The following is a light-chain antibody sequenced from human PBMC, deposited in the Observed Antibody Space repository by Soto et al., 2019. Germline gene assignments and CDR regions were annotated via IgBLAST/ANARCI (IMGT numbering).Light chain of an antibody. CDR3: CSYLGSYSYV. J-gene: IGLJ1*01. Sequence: SALTQPRSVSGSPGQSVTISCTGTSSDVGGYDSVSWYQQQPGKAPKLLIYDVTKRPSGVPNRFSGSKSGNTASLTISGLQAEDEADYYCCSYLGSYSYVFGTGTKVTV. CDR1: SSDVGGYDS. CDR2: DVT. V-gene: IGLV2-11*01.